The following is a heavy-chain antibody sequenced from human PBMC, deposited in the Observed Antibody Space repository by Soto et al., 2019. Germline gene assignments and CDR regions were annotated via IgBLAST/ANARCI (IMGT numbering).Heavy chain of an antibody. Sequence: EVQLLESGGGLVQPGGSLRLSCAAAGFTFSSYAMSWVRQAPGKGLEWVSAISGSGGSTYYADSVKGRFTISRDNSKNTLYLQMNSLSAGDTAVYYCAKDLIAARLGGLADYWGQGTLVTVSS. CDR2: ISGSGGST. D-gene: IGHD6-6*01. CDR1: GFTFSSYA. V-gene: IGHV3-23*01. CDR3: AKDLIAARLGGLADY. J-gene: IGHJ4*02.